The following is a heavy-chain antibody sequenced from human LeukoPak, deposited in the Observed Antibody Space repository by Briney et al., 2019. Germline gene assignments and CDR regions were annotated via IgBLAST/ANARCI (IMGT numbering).Heavy chain of an antibody. Sequence: SETLSLTCAVSGGSISSGGYSWSWIRQPPGKVLEWIGYIYYSGGTYYNPSLESRLTISVDTSKNQFSLKLSSVTAADTAVYYCARSESYYPSDYWGQGTLVTVSS. J-gene: IGHJ4*02. V-gene: IGHV4-30-4*07. CDR2: IYYSGGT. CDR1: GGSISSGGYS. CDR3: ARSESYYPSDY. D-gene: IGHD3-10*01.